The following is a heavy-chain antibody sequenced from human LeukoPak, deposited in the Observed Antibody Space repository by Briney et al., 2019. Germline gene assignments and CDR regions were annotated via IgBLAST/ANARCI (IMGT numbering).Heavy chain of an antibody. J-gene: IGHJ4*02. CDR1: GFTVNSNY. D-gene: IGHD6-13*01. V-gene: IGHV3-53*01. CDR3: ARLTPAAGRLYFVD. Sequence: GGSLRLSCAASGFTVNSNYLSWVRQAPGKGVEWVSTLYNTDNRYYANSVKARFSISRDNSKNTLFLQMNSLRAEDTAVYYCARLTPAAGRLYFVDWGPGTLVTVSS. CDR2: LYNTDNR.